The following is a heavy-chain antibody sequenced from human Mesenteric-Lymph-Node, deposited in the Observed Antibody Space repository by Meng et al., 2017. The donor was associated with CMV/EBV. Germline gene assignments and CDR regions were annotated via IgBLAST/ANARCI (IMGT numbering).Heavy chain of an antibody. CDR1: GFTVSSNY. Sequence: GESLKISCAASGFTVSSNYMSWVRQAPGKGLEWVSVIYSLGSTYYADSVKGRFIISRDNSENTVYLQMNSLRAEDTAIYYCARDYVYCTSVNCQPYFFDYWGQGTLVTVSS. CDR3: ARDYVYCTSVNCQPYFFDY. D-gene: IGHD2-8*02. CDR2: IYSLGST. V-gene: IGHV3-53*01. J-gene: IGHJ4*02.